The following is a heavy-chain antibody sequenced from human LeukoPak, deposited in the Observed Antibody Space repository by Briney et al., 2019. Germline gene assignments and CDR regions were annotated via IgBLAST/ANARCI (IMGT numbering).Heavy chain of an antibody. CDR1: GGTFSSYA. Sequence: SVKVSCKASGGTFSSYAISWARQAPGQGLEWMGRIIPILGIANYAQKFQGRVTITADKSTSTAYMELSSLRSEDTAVYYCARDPARGTMVRGVLGGYWGQGTLVTVSS. V-gene: IGHV1-69*04. CDR2: IIPILGIA. J-gene: IGHJ4*02. CDR3: ARDPARGTMVRGVLGGY. D-gene: IGHD3-10*01.